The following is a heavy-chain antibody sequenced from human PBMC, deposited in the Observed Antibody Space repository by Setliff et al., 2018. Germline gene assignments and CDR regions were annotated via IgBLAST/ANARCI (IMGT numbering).Heavy chain of an antibody. V-gene: IGHV1-24*01. CDR3: ARESTAKNFWGEYSDY. CDR1: GYTLTELS. D-gene: IGHD3-3*01. J-gene: IGHJ4*02. Sequence: ASVKVSCKVSGYTLTELSMHWVRQAPGKGLEWVGGFDPEDGETIYAQKFQGRVTMTEDTSTDTAYMYLSSLRSEDTAVYYCARESTAKNFWGEYSDYWGQGTLVTVSS. CDR2: FDPEDGET.